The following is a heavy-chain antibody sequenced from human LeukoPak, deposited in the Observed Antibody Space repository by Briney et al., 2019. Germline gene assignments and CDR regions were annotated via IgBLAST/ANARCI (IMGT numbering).Heavy chain of an antibody. CDR3: ARVEWELDY. Sequence: GGSLRLSCAASGFTFDDYAMHWVRQAPGKGLEWVSGISWNSGSIGYADSVKGRFTISRDNAKNSLYLQMNSLRAEDTALYYCARVEWELDYWGQGTLVTVSS. D-gene: IGHD1-26*01. V-gene: IGHV3-9*01. CDR1: GFTFDDYA. CDR2: ISWNSGSI. J-gene: IGHJ4*02.